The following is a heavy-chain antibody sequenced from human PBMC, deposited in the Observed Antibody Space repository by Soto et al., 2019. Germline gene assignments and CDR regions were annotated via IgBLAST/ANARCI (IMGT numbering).Heavy chain of an antibody. J-gene: IGHJ4*02. CDR3: ARDLVVGPPDY. D-gene: IGHD3-16*02. V-gene: IGHV3-11*01. Sequence: PGGSLRLSCAASGFTFSNFYMSWVRQAPGKGLQWVSYISGDGSTKNYADSVKGRFTISRDNAKNSLFLQMNSLRADDTALYYCARDLVVGPPDYWGQGALVTVSS. CDR2: ISGDGSTK. CDR1: GFTFSNFY.